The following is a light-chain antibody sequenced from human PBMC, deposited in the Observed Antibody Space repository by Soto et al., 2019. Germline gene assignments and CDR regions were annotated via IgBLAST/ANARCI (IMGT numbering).Light chain of an antibody. CDR1: QSINSY. J-gene: IGKJ3*01. CDR3: QQSYSAPFT. CDR2: GAS. Sequence: DIQMTQSPSSLSASVGARVIITCRASQSINSYLNWYQQKRGKAPKLLIYGASSLQGGVPSRFSGSGSGTDFTLTISSLQPEDFATYYCQQSYSAPFTFGPGTKVDIK. V-gene: IGKV1-39*01.